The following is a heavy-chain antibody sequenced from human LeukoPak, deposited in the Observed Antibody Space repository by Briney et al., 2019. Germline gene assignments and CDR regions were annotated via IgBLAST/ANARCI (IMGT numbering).Heavy chain of an antibody. CDR1: GFTFSSYS. J-gene: IGHJ4*02. CDR2: ISSSSSYM. Sequence: PGGSLRLSCAASGFTFSSYSMNWVRQAPGKGLEWVSSISSSSSYMYYADSVKGRFTISRDNAKNSLYLQMNSLRAEDTAVYYCARDQVGSISVWGQGTLVTVSS. V-gene: IGHV3-21*01. D-gene: IGHD2-2*01. CDR3: ARDQVGSISV.